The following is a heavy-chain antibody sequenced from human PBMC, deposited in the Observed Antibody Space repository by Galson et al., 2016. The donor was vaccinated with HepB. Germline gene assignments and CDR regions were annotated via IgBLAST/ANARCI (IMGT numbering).Heavy chain of an antibody. CDR1: GGSISSGGYY. CDR2: IYSTGNT. Sequence: TLSLTCTVSGGSISSGGYYWSWIRQYPGKGLEWIGYIYSTGNTYHNPSLKSRVTISADTSKNQFSLRLSSVTAADTAVYYCARGYYDSSHFDYWGQGTLVTVSS. V-gene: IGHV4-31*03. D-gene: IGHD3-22*01. J-gene: IGHJ4*02. CDR3: ARGYYDSSHFDY.